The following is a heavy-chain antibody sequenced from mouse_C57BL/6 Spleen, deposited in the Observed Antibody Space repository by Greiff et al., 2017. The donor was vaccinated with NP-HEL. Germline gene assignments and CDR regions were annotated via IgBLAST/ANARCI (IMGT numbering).Heavy chain of an antibody. Sequence: VQLKESGPGLVKPSQSLSLTCSVTGYSITSGYYWNWIRQFPGNKLEWMGYISYDGSNNYNPSLKNRISITRDTSKNQFFLKLNSVTTEDTATYYCAREGLRRGDAMDYWGQGTSVTVSS. V-gene: IGHV3-6*01. J-gene: IGHJ4*01. CDR2: ISYDGSN. D-gene: IGHD2-4*01. CDR1: GYSITSGYY. CDR3: AREGLRRGDAMDY.